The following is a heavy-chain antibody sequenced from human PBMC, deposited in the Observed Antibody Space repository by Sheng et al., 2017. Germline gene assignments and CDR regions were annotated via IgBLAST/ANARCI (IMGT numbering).Heavy chain of an antibody. CDR1: GFTFSSYG. Sequence: EVQLVESGGGLVQPGGTLRLSCAASGFTFSSYGMSWVRQAPGKGLEWVSAISGSGGSTYYADSVKGRFTISRDNSKNTLYLQMNSLRAEDTAVYYCAKVLVTSKRFLELDAFDIWGQGTMVTVSS. CDR3: AKVLVTSKRFLELDAFDI. CDR2: ISGSGGST. J-gene: IGHJ3*02. D-gene: IGHD3-3*01. V-gene: IGHV3-23*04.